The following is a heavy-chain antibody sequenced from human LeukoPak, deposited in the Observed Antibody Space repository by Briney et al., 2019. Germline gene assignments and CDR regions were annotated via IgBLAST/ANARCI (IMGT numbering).Heavy chain of an antibody. Sequence: PGGSLRLSCAASGFTVSSNYMSWVRQAPGKGLEWVSAISGSGGSTYYADSVKGRFTISRDNSKNTLYLQMNSLRAEDTAVYYCAKDHQFTNTYYDILTGYYDYWGQGTLVTVSS. V-gene: IGHV3-23*01. CDR1: GFTVSSNY. J-gene: IGHJ4*02. CDR3: AKDHQFTNTYYDILTGYYDY. D-gene: IGHD3-9*01. CDR2: ISGSGGST.